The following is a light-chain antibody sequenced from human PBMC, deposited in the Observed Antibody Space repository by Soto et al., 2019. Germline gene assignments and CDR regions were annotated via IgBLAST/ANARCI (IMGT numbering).Light chain of an antibody. CDR2: DVS. CDR1: SSDVGAYNY. J-gene: IGLJ1*01. Sequence: QSVLTQPASVSGSPGQSISISCTGTSSDVGAYNYISWYQQHPGKAPKLIIYDVSNRPSGVSSRFSGYKSGNTASLTISGLQAEDGADYYCSAYTITSPYVFGTGTKVTVL. V-gene: IGLV2-14*03. CDR3: SAYTITSPYV.